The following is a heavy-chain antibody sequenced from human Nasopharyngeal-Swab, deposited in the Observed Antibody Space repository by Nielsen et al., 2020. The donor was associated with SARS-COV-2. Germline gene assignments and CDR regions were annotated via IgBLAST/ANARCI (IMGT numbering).Heavy chain of an antibody. CDR1: GFTFSSYG. CDR3: ASGWSTVTGFGY. D-gene: IGHD4-17*01. V-gene: IGHV3-30*03. J-gene: IGHJ4*02. Sequence: GESLKISCAASGFTFSSYGMHWVRQAPGKGLEWVAVISYDGSNKYYADSVKGRFTISRDNSKNTLYLQMNSLRAEDTAVYYCASGWSTVTGFGYWGQGTLVTVSS. CDR2: ISYDGSNK.